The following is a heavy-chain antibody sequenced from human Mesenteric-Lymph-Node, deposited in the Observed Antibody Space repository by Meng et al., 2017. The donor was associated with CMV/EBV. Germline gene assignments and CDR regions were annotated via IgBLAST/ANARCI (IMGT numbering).Heavy chain of an antibody. J-gene: IGHJ6*02. Sequence: SETLSLTCTVSGGSISSYYWSWIRQHPGKGLEWIGYIYYSGSTNYNPSLKSRVTISVDTSKNQFSLKLSSVTAADTAVYYCARARSHGGYYYYGMDVWGQGTTVTVSS. D-gene: IGHD1-26*01. CDR3: ARARSHGGYYYYGMDV. CDR2: IYYSGST. CDR1: GGSISSYY. V-gene: IGHV4-59*01.